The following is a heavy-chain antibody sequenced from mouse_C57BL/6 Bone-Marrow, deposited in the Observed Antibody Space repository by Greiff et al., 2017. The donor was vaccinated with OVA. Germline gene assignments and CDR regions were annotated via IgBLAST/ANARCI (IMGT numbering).Heavy chain of an antibody. CDR1: GYTFTDYY. V-gene: IGHV1-76*01. J-gene: IGHJ2*01. CDR2: IYPGSGNT. D-gene: IGHD3-2*02. CDR3: ARYRSSGGGYYFDY. Sequence: QVQLQQSGAELVRPGASVKLSCKASGYTFTDYYINWVKQRPGQGLEWIARIYPGSGNTYYNEKFKGKAKLTAEKSSSTAYMQLSSLTSEDSAVYFCARYRSSGGGYYFDYWGQGTTLTVSS.